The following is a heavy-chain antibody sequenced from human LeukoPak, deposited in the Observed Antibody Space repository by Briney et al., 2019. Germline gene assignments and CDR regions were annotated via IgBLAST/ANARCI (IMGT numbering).Heavy chain of an antibody. D-gene: IGHD4-17*01. Sequence: GGSLRLSCAASGFTVSSNYMSWVRQAPGKGLDWVSVIYSGGSTYYADSVKGRFTISRDNSKNTLYLQMNSLRAEDTAVYYCARGYGDYVTAFDIWGQGTMVTVSS. CDR3: ARGYGDYVTAFDI. CDR2: IYSGGST. CDR1: GFTVSSNY. J-gene: IGHJ3*02. V-gene: IGHV3-53*01.